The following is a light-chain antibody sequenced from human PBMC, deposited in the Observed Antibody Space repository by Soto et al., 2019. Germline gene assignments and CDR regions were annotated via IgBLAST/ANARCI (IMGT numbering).Light chain of an antibody. V-gene: IGKV3-20*01. J-gene: IGKJ2*01. CDR1: QSLSSY. Sequence: EIVLTQSPGTLSLSPGERATLSCRASQSLSSYLAWYQQKPSQAPRLLIYGASSRATGIPDRFSGSGSGTDFTLTISRLEPEDFAVYYCRQYGSSPSYTFGQGTKLEIK. CDR3: RQYGSSPSYT. CDR2: GAS.